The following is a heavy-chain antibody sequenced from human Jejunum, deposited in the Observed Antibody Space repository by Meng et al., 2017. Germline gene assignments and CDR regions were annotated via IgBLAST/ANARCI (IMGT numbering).Heavy chain of an antibody. CDR3: AKVADSAMVSRNFDC. D-gene: IGHD5-18*01. Sequence: VLLVESGGGLVKPGGSLRLSCAASGFSFSDCYMSSIRQAPGRGLSVKGRFTISRDSAKNSLCLQMNSLRAEDTAVYYCAKVADSAMVSRNFDCWGQGTLVTVSS. CDR1: GFSFSDCY. V-gene: IGHV3-11*01. J-gene: IGHJ4*02.